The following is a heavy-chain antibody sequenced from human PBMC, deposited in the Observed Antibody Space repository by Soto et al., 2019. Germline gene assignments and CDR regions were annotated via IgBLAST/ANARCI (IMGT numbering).Heavy chain of an antibody. CDR3: ARDRGRYCSSTSCPWDY. V-gene: IGHV3-21*01. Sequence: EVQLVESGGGLVKPGGSLRLSCAASGFTFSSYSMNWVRQAPGKGLEWVSSISSSSSYIYYADSVKGRFTISRDNAKNSLSLQMNSLRAEDTAVYYCARDRGRYCSSTSCPWDYWGQGTLVTVSS. J-gene: IGHJ4*02. D-gene: IGHD2-2*01. CDR2: ISSSSSYI. CDR1: GFTFSSYS.